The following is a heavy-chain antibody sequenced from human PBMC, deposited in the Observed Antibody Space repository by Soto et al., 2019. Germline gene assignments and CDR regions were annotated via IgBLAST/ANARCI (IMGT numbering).Heavy chain of an antibody. V-gene: IGHV1-3*01. CDR1: GYTFTSYE. J-gene: IGHJ4*02. CDR2: INAGNGNT. Sequence: ASVKVSCKASGYTFTSYEMHWVRQAPGQRLEWMGWINAGNGNTRYSQKFQGRVTITRDTSASTAYMELSSLRSEDTAVYYCARGNIAAAGTTGYWGQGTLVTVSS. CDR3: ARGNIAAAGTTGY. D-gene: IGHD6-13*01.